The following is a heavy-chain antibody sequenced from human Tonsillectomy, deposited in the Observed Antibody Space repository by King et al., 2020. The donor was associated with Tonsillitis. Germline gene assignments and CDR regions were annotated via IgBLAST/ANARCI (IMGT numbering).Heavy chain of an antibody. CDR2: ISWNSGKI. D-gene: IGHD6-13*01. CDR3: AKDIPSFGMEAAAGIDY. Sequence: VQLVESGGGLVQPGRSLRLSCEASGFTFDDYAMHWVRQAPGKGLEWVSIISWNSGKIAYADSVRGRFTISRDNAKTSLYLQMNSLRAEDTAFYYCAKDIPSFGMEAAAGIDYWGQGALVTVSS. J-gene: IGHJ4*02. V-gene: IGHV3-9*01. CDR1: GFTFDDYA.